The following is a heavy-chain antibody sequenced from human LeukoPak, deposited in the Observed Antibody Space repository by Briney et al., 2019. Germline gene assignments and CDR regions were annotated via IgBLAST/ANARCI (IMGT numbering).Heavy chain of an antibody. J-gene: IGHJ1*01. V-gene: IGHV4-39*01. CDR3: ARGPARRWFQH. Sequence: PSETLSLTCTVSGGSISSSSYYWGWIRQPPGKGLEWIGSIYYSGSTYYNPSLKSRVTISVDTSKNQFSLKLSSVTAADTAVYYCARGPARRWFQHWGQGTLVTVSS. CDR1: GGSISSSSYY. CDR2: IYYSGST.